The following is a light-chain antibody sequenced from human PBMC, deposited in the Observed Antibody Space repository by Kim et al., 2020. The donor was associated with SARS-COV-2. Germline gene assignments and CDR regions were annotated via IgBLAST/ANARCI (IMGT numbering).Light chain of an antibody. CDR1: QSIGKY. CDR3: QQTYSVPQT. CDR2: DAS. J-gene: IGKJ1*01. V-gene: IGKV1-39*01. Sequence: SSVGDRVTITCRASQSIGKYLSWYQQKPEKATKALINDASRLQSGVPSRFSGSGSGTDFSLTINSLQPEDFATYFCQQTYSVPQTFGPGTKVDIK.